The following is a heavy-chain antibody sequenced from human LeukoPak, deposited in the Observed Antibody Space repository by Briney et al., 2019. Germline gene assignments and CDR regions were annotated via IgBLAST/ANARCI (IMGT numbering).Heavy chain of an antibody. D-gene: IGHD6-6*01. CDR2: IIPIFGTA. Sequence: SVKVSCKASGGTFSSYAISWVRQAPGQGLEWMGRIIPIFGTANYARKFQGRVTITTDESTSTAYMELSSLRSEDTAVYYCAREDSAARYYYYYYMDVWGKGTTVTVSS. V-gene: IGHV1-69*05. CDR1: GGTFSSYA. J-gene: IGHJ6*03. CDR3: AREDSAARYYYYYYMDV.